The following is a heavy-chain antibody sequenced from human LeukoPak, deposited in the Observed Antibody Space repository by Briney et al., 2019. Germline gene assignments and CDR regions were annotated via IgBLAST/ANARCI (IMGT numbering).Heavy chain of an antibody. CDR2: IWYDGSNK. V-gene: IGHV3-33*06. CDR3: AKDFWAGRDGYRPTGFDY. Sequence: PGRSLRLSCAASGFTFSSYGMHWVRQAPGKGLEWVAVIWYDGSNKYYADSVKGRFTISRDNSKNTLYLQMNSLRAEDTAVYYCAKDFWAGRDGYRPTGFDYWGQGTLVTVSS. D-gene: IGHD5-24*01. J-gene: IGHJ4*02. CDR1: GFTFSSYG.